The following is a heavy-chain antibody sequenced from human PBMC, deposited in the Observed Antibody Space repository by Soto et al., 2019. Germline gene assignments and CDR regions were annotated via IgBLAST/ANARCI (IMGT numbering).Heavy chain of an antibody. CDR1: GESFSGSY. CDR2: INHSGST. CDR3: ARGGGYYYMDV. J-gene: IGHJ6*03. V-gene: IGHV4-34*01. Sequence: QVQLQQWGAGLLKPSETLSLSCAVYGESFSGSYWSWIRQPPGKGLEWIGEINHSGSTIYNPSLKSRVTISVDTSKNQLSLKLSSVIAADTAVYYCARGGGYYYMDVWDKGTTVIVSS.